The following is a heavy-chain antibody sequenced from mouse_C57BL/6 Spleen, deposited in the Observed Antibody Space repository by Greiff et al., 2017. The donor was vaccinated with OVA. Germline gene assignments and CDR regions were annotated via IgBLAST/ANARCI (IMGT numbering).Heavy chain of an antibody. CDR1: GYTFTSYW. J-gene: IGHJ4*01. D-gene: IGHD2-5*01. CDR2: IDPSDSYT. Sequence: QVQLQQPGAELVRPGTSVKLSCKASGYTFTSYWMHWVKQRPGQGLEWIGVIDPSDSYTNYNQKFKGKATLTVDTSSSTAYMQLSSQTSEDSAVYYCARGSYSNYEGYAMDYWGQGTSVTVSS. CDR3: ARGSYSNYEGYAMDY. V-gene: IGHV1-59*01.